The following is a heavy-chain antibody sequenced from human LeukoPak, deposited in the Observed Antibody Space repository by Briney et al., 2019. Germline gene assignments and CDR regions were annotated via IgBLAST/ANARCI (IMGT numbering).Heavy chain of an antibody. D-gene: IGHD3-16*02. V-gene: IGHV3-30*02. CDR3: AKAPLRGGVIVIQNWFDP. J-gene: IGHJ5*02. Sequence: GGSLRLSCAASGFTFISYGMHWVRQAPGKGLEWVAFIRYDGSHKYYVGSVKGRFTISRDNSKNTLYLQMNSLRAEDTAVYYCAKAPLRGGVIVIQNWFDPWGQGTLVTVSS. CDR2: IRYDGSHK. CDR1: GFTFISYG.